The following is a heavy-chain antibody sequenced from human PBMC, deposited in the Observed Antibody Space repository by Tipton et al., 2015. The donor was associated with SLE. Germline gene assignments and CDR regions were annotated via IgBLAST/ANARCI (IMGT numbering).Heavy chain of an antibody. CDR1: GFTFSSYA. J-gene: IGHJ3*02. CDR2: ISSSSSYI. CDR3: ASAPQAARNAFDI. Sequence: SLRLSCAASGFTFSSYAMSWVRQAPGKGLEWVSSISSSSSYIYYADSVKGRFTISRDNAKNSLYLQMNSLRAEDTAVYYCASAPQAARNAFDIWGQGTMVTVSS. D-gene: IGHD6-6*01. V-gene: IGHV3-21*01.